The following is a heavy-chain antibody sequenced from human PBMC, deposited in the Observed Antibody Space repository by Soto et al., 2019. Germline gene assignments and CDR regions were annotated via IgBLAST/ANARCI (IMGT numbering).Heavy chain of an antibody. D-gene: IGHD1-26*01. V-gene: IGHV5-51*01. Sequence: PGESLKISCKGSGYRFTSYWIGWVPQMPGKGLEWMGIIYPGDSDTRYSPSFQGQVTMSADKSISTAYLQWSSLKPSDTAMYYCARQEWELLPFDYWGQGTLVTVSS. J-gene: IGHJ4*02. CDR1: GYRFTSYW. CDR3: ARQEWELLPFDY. CDR2: IYPGDSDT.